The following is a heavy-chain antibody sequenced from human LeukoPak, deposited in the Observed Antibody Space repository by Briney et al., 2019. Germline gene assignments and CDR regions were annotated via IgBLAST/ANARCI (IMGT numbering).Heavy chain of an antibody. CDR3: ARGPLLAGAIYLNWFDP. D-gene: IGHD1-26*01. CDR1: GYTFTSYY. J-gene: IGHJ5*02. V-gene: IGHV1-46*01. Sequence: GASVKVSCKASGYTFTSYYIHWVRQAPGQGLEWMGIIDPTGGGTVTAQKFQGRVTMTRDTSTSTIYTELSSLRSEDTAVYYCARGPLLAGAIYLNWFDPWGQGTLVTVSS. CDR2: IDPTGGGT.